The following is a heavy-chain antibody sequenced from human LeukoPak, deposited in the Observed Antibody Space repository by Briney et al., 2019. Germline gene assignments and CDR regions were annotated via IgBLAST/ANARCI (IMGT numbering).Heavy chain of an antibody. D-gene: IGHD6-13*01. J-gene: IGHJ4*02. Sequence: ASVKVSCKASGYTLTSYGISWVRQAPRQGLEWMGWISAYNGNTNYVQKLQGRVTMTTDTSTSTAYMELRSLRSDDTAVYYCARAIPYSSSWDFDYWGQGTLVTVSS. CDR2: ISAYNGNT. CDR3: ARAIPYSSSWDFDY. CDR1: GYTLTSYG. V-gene: IGHV1-18*01.